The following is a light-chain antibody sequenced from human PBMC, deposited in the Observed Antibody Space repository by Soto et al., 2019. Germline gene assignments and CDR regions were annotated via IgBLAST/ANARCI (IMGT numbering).Light chain of an antibody. V-gene: IGKV3-11*01. Sequence: ETVLTQSPARLSLSPGERATLSCRAGQSVSDYLAWYQQKPGQPPRLLFFDASNRVTGVPARFSAGGSGTDFTLIISSLQSEDFAVYYCQQYNKWPPLTFGGGTKVEIK. CDR2: DAS. CDR3: QQYNKWPPLT. J-gene: IGKJ4*01. CDR1: QSVSDY.